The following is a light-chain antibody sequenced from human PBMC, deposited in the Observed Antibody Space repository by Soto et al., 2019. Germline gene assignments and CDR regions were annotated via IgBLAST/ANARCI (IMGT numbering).Light chain of an antibody. CDR2: AAS. J-gene: IGKJ1*01. Sequence: DIQMTQSQSSLSASVGDRVTITCRASQSISSYLTWYKQTPGKAPKLLIYAASSLQSGVPSRFSVSGSGTDFTLTISSLQPEDFATYYRQQSYSTPWTFGQGTKVDIK. V-gene: IGKV1-39*01. CDR3: QQSYSTPWT. CDR1: QSISSY.